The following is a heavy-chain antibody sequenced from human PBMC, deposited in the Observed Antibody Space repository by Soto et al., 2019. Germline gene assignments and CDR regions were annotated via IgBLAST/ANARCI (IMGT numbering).Heavy chain of an antibody. Sequence: EVHLVESGGGLVQTGGSLRLSCAIFESTVSRDWMNWDRQAPGKGLEWVAHINQDGSEKYYVDSVKGRFTISRDNAKKSLYLQMNSLSPADTAMYYCSGGVGDAFWGQGTLVTVSS. V-gene: IGHV3-7*04. J-gene: IGHJ4*02. CDR2: INQDGSEK. CDR3: SGGVGDAF. CDR1: ESTVSRDW. D-gene: IGHD1-26*01.